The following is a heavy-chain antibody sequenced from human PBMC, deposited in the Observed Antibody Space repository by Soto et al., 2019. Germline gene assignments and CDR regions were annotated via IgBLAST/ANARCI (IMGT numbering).Heavy chain of an antibody. J-gene: IGHJ6*03. D-gene: IGHD3-3*01. CDR1: GFTFSDYY. CDR3: ARDDKLDLEWYQFYYYMDV. CDR2: ISSSGSTI. Sequence: GGSLRLSCAASGFTFSDYYMSWIRQAPGKGLEWVSYISSSGSTIYYADSVKGRFTISRDNAKNSLYLQMNSLRAEDTAVYYCARDDKLDLEWYQFYYYMDVWGKGTTVTVSS. V-gene: IGHV3-11*01.